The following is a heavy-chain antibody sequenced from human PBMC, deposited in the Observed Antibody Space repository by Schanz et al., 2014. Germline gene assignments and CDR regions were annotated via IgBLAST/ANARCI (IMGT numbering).Heavy chain of an antibody. CDR1: GFSFSSYS. J-gene: IGHJ6*02. Sequence: EADLVESGGGLIQRGESLRLSCSASGFSFSSYSMNWVRQAPGKGLEWVANIKQHGNEKYYVDSVKGRFTISRDNAKISLYLQMNSLRVEDTAVYYCARDTSYGMDVWGQGTTVNVSS. V-gene: IGHV3-7*01. CDR2: IKQHGNEK. CDR3: ARDTSYGMDV.